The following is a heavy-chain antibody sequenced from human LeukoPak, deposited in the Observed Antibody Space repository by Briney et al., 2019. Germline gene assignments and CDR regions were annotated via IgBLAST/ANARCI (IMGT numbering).Heavy chain of an antibody. Sequence: QPGGSLRLSCAASGFTFSSYWMSWVRQAPGKGLEWVANIKQDGSEKYYVDSVKGRFTISRDNAKNSLYLQMNSLRAEDTAVYYCAREQTTTVTTVGYYFDYWGQGTLVTVSS. V-gene: IGHV3-7*01. CDR2: IKQDGSEK. J-gene: IGHJ4*02. CDR3: AREQTTTVTTVGYYFDY. CDR1: GFTFSSYW. D-gene: IGHD4-17*01.